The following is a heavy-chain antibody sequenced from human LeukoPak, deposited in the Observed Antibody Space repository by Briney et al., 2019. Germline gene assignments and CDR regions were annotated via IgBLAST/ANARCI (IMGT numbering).Heavy chain of an antibody. D-gene: IGHD6-6*01. V-gene: IGHV4-34*01. Sequence: SETLSLTCAVYGGSFSGYYWSWIRQPPGKGLEWIGEINHSGSTNYNPSLKSRVTISVDTSKNQFSLKLSSVTAADTAVYYCARGRWLAARTFDYWGQGTLVTVSS. CDR2: INHSGST. CDR1: GGSFSGYY. CDR3: ARGRWLAARTFDY. J-gene: IGHJ4*02.